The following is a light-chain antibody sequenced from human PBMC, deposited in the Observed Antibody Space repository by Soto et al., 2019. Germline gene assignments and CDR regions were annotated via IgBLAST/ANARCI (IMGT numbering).Light chain of an antibody. J-gene: IGKJ1*01. Sequence: EIVLTQSPGTLSLSPGERATLSCRASQSVSRTYLAWYQQKPVQAPRLLIYATSSRATGIPDRFSGSGSGTDFVLTISRLEPEDLAVYYCQQYGSSLPWTFGQGTKVDI. CDR3: QQYGSSLPWT. CDR1: QSVSRTY. V-gene: IGKV3-20*01. CDR2: ATS.